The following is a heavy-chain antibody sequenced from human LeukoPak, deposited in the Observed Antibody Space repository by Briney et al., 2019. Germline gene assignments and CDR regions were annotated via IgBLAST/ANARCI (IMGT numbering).Heavy chain of an antibody. Sequence: GGSLRLSCAASGFTFTNHWMSWVRQAPGKGLEWVANINQDGSEKFYVDSVKGRFTISRDNAKNSLYLQMNSLRAEDTAVYYCAEGTTGWGQGTLVTVSS. CDR2: INQDGSEK. V-gene: IGHV3-7*01. CDR3: AEGTTG. D-gene: IGHD1-1*01. J-gene: IGHJ4*02. CDR1: GFTFTNHW.